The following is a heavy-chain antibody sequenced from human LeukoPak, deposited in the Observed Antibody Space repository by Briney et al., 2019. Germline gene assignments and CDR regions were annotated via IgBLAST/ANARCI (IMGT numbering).Heavy chain of an antibody. Sequence: ASVKVSCKASGYTFTSYGISWVRQAPGQGLEWMGWISAYNGNTNYAQKLQGRVTMTTDTSTSTAYMELRSLRSDDTAVYYCARGSLIVVVPAAADYWGQGTLVTVSS. CDR2: ISAYNGNT. CDR1: GYTFTSYG. CDR3: ARGSLIVVVPAAADY. J-gene: IGHJ4*02. V-gene: IGHV1-18*01. D-gene: IGHD2-2*01.